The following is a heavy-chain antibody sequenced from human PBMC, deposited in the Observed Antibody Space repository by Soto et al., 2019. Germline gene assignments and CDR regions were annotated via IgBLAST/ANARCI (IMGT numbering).Heavy chain of an antibody. CDR3: ARNRRLLAGHRLQTADQYYYAMDV. J-gene: IGHJ6*02. D-gene: IGHD2-2*01. V-gene: IGHV1-69*06. Sequence: QVQLVQSGAEVKKPGSSVKVSCRSSGGFFSSYALSWVRRAPGQGLEWMGGIVPIFGTADYAQKLQGRVTITANKSTNTAYMELSSLTSEDTAVYYCARNRRLLAGHRLQTADQYYYAMDVWGQGNTVTVSS. CDR1: GGFFSSYA. CDR2: IVPIFGTA.